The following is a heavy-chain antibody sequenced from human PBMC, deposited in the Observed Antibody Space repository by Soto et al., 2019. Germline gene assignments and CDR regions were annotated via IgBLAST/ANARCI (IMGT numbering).Heavy chain of an antibody. Sequence: ASVKVSCKASGYTFTSYGISWVRQAPGQGLEWMGWISAYNGNTNYAQKLQGRVTMTTDTSTSTAYMELRSLRPDDTAVYYCASHDGSGSYYYGMDVWGQGTTVTVSS. V-gene: IGHV1-18*04. J-gene: IGHJ6*02. CDR2: ISAYNGNT. CDR1: GYTFTSYG. D-gene: IGHD3-10*01. CDR3: ASHDGSGSYYYGMDV.